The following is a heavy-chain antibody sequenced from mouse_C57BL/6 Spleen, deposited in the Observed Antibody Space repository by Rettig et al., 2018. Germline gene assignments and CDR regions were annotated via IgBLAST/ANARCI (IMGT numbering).Heavy chain of an antibody. D-gene: IGHD1-1*01. CDR3: ASHYYGSSYWYFDV. CDR2: INTYSGVP. J-gene: IGHJ1*03. V-gene: IGHV9-3*01. Sequence: KQAPGKGLKWMGWINTYSGVPTYADDFKGRFAFSLETSASTAYLQINNLKNEDTATYFCASHYYGSSYWYFDVWGTGTTVTVSS.